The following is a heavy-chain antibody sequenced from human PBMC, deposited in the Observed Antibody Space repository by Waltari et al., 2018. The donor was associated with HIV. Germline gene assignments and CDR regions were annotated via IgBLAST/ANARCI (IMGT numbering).Heavy chain of an antibody. V-gene: IGHV4-61*01. CDR2: IYYSGST. CDR1: GGSVSSGSYY. D-gene: IGHD3-16*01. J-gene: IGHJ4*02. Sequence: QVQLQESGPGLVKPSETLSLTCTVSGGSVSSGSYYWSWIRQPPGKGLEWIGYIYYSGSTNYNPSLKSRVTISVDTSKNQFSLKLSSVTAADTAVYYCARVTVNFGATGLSRYYFDYWGQGTLVTVSS. CDR3: ARVTVNFGATGLSRYYFDY.